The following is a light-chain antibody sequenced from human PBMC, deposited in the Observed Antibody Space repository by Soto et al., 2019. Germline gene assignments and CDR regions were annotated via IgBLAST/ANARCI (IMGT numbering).Light chain of an antibody. CDR3: ATWDTSLTTGL. CDR1: SSNIGKNY. CDR2: DND. Sequence: QSVLTQPPSVSAAPGQRLTISCSGSSSNIGKNYVSWYQQLPGTAPKLLIYDNDKRPSGIPDRFSGSKSGTSATLGITGLQTGDEADYYCATWDTSLTTGLFGGGTKVTVL. J-gene: IGLJ3*02. V-gene: IGLV1-51*01.